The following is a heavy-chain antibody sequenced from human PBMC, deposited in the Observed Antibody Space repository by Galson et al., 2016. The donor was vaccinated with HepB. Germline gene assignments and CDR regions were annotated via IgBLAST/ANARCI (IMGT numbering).Heavy chain of an antibody. D-gene: IGHD2-2*01. CDR2: IYPEDSDT. CDR3: ATAGAGRLPTAKIYKWYFDP. J-gene: IGHJ5*02. CDR1: GYNFLNYW. V-gene: IGHV5-51*01. Sequence: QSGAEVKKPGESLKISCKGSGYNFLNYWIAWVRQMPGKGLEVMGVIYPEDSDTRYSPSFQGQVTISADKSITTAYLQWSSLKASDTAMYYCATAGAGRLPTAKIYKWYFDPWGQGTLVTVSS.